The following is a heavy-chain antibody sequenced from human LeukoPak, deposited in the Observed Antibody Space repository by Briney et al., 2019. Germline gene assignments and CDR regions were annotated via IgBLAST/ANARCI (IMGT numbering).Heavy chain of an antibody. CDR1: GGTFSSYA. D-gene: IGHD1-26*01. Sequence: ASVKVSCKASGGTFSSYAISWVRQAPGQGLEWMRGIIPIFGTANYAQKFQGRVTIIADESTSTAYMELSSLRSEDTAVYYCARGVVGATTGAYSFDYWGRGTLVTVSS. CDR3: ARGVVGATTGAYSFDY. CDR2: IIPIFGTA. V-gene: IGHV1-69*13. J-gene: IGHJ4*02.